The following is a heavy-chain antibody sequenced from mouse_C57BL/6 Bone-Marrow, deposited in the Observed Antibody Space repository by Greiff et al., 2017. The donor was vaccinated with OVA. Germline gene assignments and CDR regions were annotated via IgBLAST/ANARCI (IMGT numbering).Heavy chain of an antibody. D-gene: IGHD2-2*01. CDR1: GFTFSDYG. Sequence: EVKLVESGGGLVKPGGSLKLSCAASGFTFSDYGMHWVRQAPEKGLEWVAYISSGSSTIYYADTVKGRFTISRDNAKNTLFLQMTSLRSEDTAMYYCARWDYGSHWYFDVWGTGTTVTVSS. J-gene: IGHJ1*03. V-gene: IGHV5-17*01. CDR3: ARWDYGSHWYFDV. CDR2: ISSGSSTI.